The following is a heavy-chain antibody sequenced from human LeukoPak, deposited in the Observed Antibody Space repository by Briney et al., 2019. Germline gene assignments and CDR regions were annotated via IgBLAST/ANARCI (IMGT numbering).Heavy chain of an antibody. CDR2: IYYSGST. D-gene: IGHD5-24*01. CDR1: GGSISSYY. CDR3: ARSDGYNFDY. Sequence: SETLSLTCTVSGGSISSYYWSWIRQPPGKGLEWIGYIYYSGSTNYNPSLTSRVTISVDTSKNQFSLKLSSVTAADTAVYYCARSDGYNFDYWGQGTLVTVSS. J-gene: IGHJ4*02. V-gene: IGHV4-59*01.